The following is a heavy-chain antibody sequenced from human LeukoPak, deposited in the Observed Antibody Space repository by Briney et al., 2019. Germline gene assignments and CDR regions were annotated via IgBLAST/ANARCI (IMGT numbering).Heavy chain of an antibody. J-gene: IGHJ5*02. V-gene: IGHV4-34*01. CDR2: INHSGST. Sequence: PSETLSLTCAVYGGSSSGYYWSWIRQPPGKGLEWIGEINHSGSTNYNPSLKSRVTISVDTSKNQFSLKLSSVTAADTAVYYCAMANYDFWSGYYSTVNWFDPWGQGTLVTVSS. CDR3: AMANYDFWSGYYSTVNWFDP. D-gene: IGHD3-3*01. CDR1: GGSSSGYY.